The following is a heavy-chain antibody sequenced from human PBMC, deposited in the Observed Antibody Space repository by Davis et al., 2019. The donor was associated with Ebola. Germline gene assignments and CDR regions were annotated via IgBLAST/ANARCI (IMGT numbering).Heavy chain of an antibody. CDR3: ARAASWQQQLGAAFDI. D-gene: IGHD6-13*01. Sequence: GESLKISCAASGFTFSSYEMNWVRQAPGKGLEWVSYISSSGSTIYYADSVKGRFTISRDNSKNTLYLQMNSLRAEDTAVYYCARAASWQQQLGAAFDIWGQGTMVTVSS. CDR2: ISSSGSTI. J-gene: IGHJ3*02. V-gene: IGHV3-48*03. CDR1: GFTFSSYE.